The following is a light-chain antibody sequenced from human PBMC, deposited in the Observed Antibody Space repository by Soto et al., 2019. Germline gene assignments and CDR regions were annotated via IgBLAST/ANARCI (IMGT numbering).Light chain of an antibody. CDR2: GSS. CDR3: QQYSCSPLT. CDR1: QSVRSSH. V-gene: IGKV3-20*01. Sequence: IVLTQSPGTLSLSPGERATLSCRTSQSVRSSHLAWYQQKPGQAPRLLIYGSSSRATGIPDRFMGSGSGTDFTVTMSRLELEDFAVYHGQQYSCSPLTFGGGTKVEI. J-gene: IGKJ4*01.